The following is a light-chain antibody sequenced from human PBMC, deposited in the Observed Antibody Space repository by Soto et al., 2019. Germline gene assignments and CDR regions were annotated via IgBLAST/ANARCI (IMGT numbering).Light chain of an antibody. CDR2: EVS. Sequence: QSVLTQPASVSGSPGQSITISCTGTSSDVGGYNYVSWYQQHSGKAPKLMIYEVSYRPSGVSNRFSGSKSGNTASLTISGLQAEYESCYYCSSYTSSSTSVCGTGTKVTLL. J-gene: IGLJ1*01. V-gene: IGLV2-14*01. CDR1: SSDVGGYNY. CDR3: SSYTSSSTSV.